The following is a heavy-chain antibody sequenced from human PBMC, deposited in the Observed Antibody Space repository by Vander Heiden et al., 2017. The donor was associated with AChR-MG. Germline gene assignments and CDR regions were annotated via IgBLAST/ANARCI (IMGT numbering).Heavy chain of an antibody. CDR2: IYHGGST. Sequence: QVQLQESGPGLVTPSETLSLTCTVSGGSISSYYGSWIRQPPGKGLEWIGYIYHGGSTNYNPSLKSRVTISVDTSENRFSLKLSSVTAADTAVYYCARGSYYDVWKNYYYYYMDVWGKGTTVTVSS. D-gene: IGHD3-3*01. J-gene: IGHJ6*03. CDR1: GGSISSYY. V-gene: IGHV4-59*01. CDR3: ARGSYYDVWKNYYYYYMDV.